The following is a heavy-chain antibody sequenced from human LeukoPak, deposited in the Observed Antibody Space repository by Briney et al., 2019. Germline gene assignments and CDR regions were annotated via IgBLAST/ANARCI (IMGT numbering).Heavy chain of an antibody. Sequence: SETLSLTCTVSGGSISSYYWSWIRQPPGKGLEWIGYIYYSGSTNYNPSLKSRVTISVDTSKNQFSLKLSSVTAADTAVYYCARHGPPYSGSYYYYFDYWGQGTLVTVSS. CDR2: IYYSGST. D-gene: IGHD1-26*01. J-gene: IGHJ4*02. V-gene: IGHV4-59*08. CDR3: ARHGPPYSGSYYYYFDY. CDR1: GGSISSYY.